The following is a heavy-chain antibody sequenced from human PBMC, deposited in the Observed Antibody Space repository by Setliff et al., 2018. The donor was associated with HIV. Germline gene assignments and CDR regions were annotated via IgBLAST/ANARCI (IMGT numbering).Heavy chain of an antibody. Sequence: LSETLSLTCTVSGDSFNNYHWSWIRQPPGEGLQFLGFFHYRGSPIYNPSLKSRVKISVDTSKNQFSLNLTSVTAADTAVYYCARSVARDYWYFGHWGRGTLVTV. CDR3: ARSVARDYWYFGH. D-gene: IGHD6-6*01. J-gene: IGHJ2*01. CDR1: GDSFNNYH. V-gene: IGHV4-59*01. CDR2: FHYRGSP.